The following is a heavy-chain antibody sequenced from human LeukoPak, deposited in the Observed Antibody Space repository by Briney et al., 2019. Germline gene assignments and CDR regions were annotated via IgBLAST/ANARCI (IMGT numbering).Heavy chain of an antibody. Sequence: SETLSLTCTVSGGSISSSSYSWGWIRQPPGKGLEWIGSIYYSGSTYYNPSLKSRVTISVDTSKNQFSLKLSSVTAADTAVYYCARHKNYYGSEFDYWGQGTLVTVSS. CDR1: GGSISSSSYS. V-gene: IGHV4-39*01. D-gene: IGHD3-10*01. CDR3: ARHKNYYGSEFDY. CDR2: IYYSGST. J-gene: IGHJ4*02.